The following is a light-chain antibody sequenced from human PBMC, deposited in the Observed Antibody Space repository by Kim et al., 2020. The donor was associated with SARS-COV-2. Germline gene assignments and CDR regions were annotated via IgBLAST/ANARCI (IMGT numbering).Light chain of an antibody. CDR2: GAS. J-gene: IGKJ1*01. Sequence: EIVLTQSPGTLSLSPGERATLSCRASQSVSSSYLAWYQQKPGQAPRLLIYGASSRATGIPDRFSGSGSGTDFTLIISRLEPEDFAVYYCQQYGSLWTFGQGTKVDIK. V-gene: IGKV3-20*01. CDR1: QSVSSSY. CDR3: QQYGSLWT.